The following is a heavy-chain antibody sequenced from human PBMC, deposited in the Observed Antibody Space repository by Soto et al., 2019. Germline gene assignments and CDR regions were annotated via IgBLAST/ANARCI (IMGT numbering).Heavy chain of an antibody. CDR3: ADIFNWRFFDY. V-gene: IGHV3-23*01. CDR1: GFTFSSYA. D-gene: IGHD1-1*01. Sequence: GGSLRLSCAASGFTFSSYAMSWVRQAPGKGLEWVSSISGSGGSTYYADSVKGRFTISRDNSKSTVYLQMNSLRAEDTAVYYCADIFNWRFFDYWGQGTLVTVSS. CDR2: ISGSGGST. J-gene: IGHJ4*02.